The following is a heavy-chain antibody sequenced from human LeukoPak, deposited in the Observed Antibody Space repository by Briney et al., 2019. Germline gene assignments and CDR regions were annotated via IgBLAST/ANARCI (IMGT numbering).Heavy chain of an antibody. J-gene: IGHJ4*02. V-gene: IGHV3-30*04. D-gene: IGHD6-6*01. CDR3: ARELSSIAALVFSCFDY. CDR2: ILYDGSTE. Sequence: GGSLRLSCAASGFTFSSYAMSWVRQAPGKGLEWVAGILYDGSTEYYADSVKGRFTVSRDNSNNMLYLQMNSLRAEDTAIYYCARELSSIAALVFSCFDYWGQGTLVTVSS. CDR1: GFTFSSYA.